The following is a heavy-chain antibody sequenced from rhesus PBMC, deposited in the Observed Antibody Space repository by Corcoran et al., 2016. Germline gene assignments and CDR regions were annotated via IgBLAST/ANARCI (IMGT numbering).Heavy chain of an antibody. D-gene: IGHD3-3*01. V-gene: IGHV4-165*01. CDR2: IYGSRGST. CDR1: GYSISRTS. Sequence: QVQLQESGPGLVKPSETLSLTCAVSGYSISRTSWIWIRQPPGKGLDWIGYIYGSRGSTYYNPSLKSRVTIATDTSKNQFSLKLRSVTAADTAVYYCASYNIWTGYYTIDYWGQGVLVTVSA. CDR3: ASYNIWTGYYTIDY. J-gene: IGHJ4*01.